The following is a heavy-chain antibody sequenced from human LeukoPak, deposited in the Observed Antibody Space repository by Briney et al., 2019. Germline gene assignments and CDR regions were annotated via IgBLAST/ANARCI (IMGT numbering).Heavy chain of an antibody. CDR2: TRNKANSYST. V-gene: IGHV3-72*01. D-gene: IGHD3-3*01. J-gene: IGHJ4*02. CDR1: GFTFSDHY. CDR3: ARSPPDFRYFEY. Sequence: GGSLRLSCAASGFTFSDHYMDWVRQAPGKGLEWVGRTRNKANSYSTEYAASVKGRFTISRDDSKNSLYLQMNSLETEDTAVYYCARSPPDFRYFEYWGQGTLVTGSS.